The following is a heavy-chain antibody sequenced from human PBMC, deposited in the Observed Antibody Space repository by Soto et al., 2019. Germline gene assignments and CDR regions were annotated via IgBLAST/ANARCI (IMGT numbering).Heavy chain of an antibody. V-gene: IGHV1-18*01. Sequence: ASVKVSCKASGYTFTSYGISWVRQAPGQGLEWMGWISAYNGNTNYAQKLQGRVTMTTDTSTSTAYMELRSLRSDDTAVYYCAGAKEENGIFARTFDYWGQGTLVNVS. D-gene: IGHD3-9*01. CDR1: GYTFTSYG. J-gene: IGHJ4*01. CDR2: ISAYNGNT. CDR3: AGAKEENGIFARTFDY.